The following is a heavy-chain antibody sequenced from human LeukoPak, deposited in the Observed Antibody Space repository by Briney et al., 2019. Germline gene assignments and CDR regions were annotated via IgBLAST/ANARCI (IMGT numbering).Heavy chain of an antibody. V-gene: IGHV4-59*01. CDR2: IYYSGST. D-gene: IGHD6-13*01. CDR1: GGSISSYY. Sequence: PETLSLTCTVSGGSISSYYWSWIRQPPGKGLEWIGYIYYSGSTNYNPSLKSRVTISVDTSKNQFSLKLSSVTAADTAVYYCASSDPFSSSYAFDIWGQGTMVTVSS. CDR3: ASSDPFSSSYAFDI. J-gene: IGHJ3*02.